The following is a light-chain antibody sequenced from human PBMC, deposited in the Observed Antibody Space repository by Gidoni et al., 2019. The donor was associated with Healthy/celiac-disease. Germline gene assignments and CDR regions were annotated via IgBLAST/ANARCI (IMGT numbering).Light chain of an antibody. CDR1: QSTSSY. J-gene: IGKJ1*01. Sequence: IQLTSSASSLSSAVGDRVTITFRASQSTSSYLNWYQQKPGKAPKLLIYAASSLQSVVPSRFSGSGSGTDFTLTISSLQPEDFATYYCQQSYSTPGTFGQGTKVEIK. CDR2: AAS. V-gene: IGKV1-39*01. CDR3: QQSYSTPGT.